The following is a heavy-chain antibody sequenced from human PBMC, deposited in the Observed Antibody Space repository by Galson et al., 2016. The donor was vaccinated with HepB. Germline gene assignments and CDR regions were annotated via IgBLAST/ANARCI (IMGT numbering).Heavy chain of an antibody. CDR2: INQDGSEK. CDR3: ERGIVGDP. V-gene: IGHV3-7*04. D-gene: IGHD2-15*01. Sequence: SLRLSCAASGFTFSTYWMTWVRQVSGKGPEWVANINQDGSEKYYVDSVKGRFTISRDNAKKAVYLQMNSLRVEDTAVYHCERGIVGDPWGQGTLVIDSS. J-gene: IGHJ5*02. CDR1: GFTFSTYW.